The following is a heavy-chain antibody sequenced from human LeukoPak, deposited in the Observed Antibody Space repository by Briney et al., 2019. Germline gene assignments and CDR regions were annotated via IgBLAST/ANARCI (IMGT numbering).Heavy chain of an antibody. V-gene: IGHV3-53*01. J-gene: IGHJ4*02. Sequence: GGSLRLSCAASGFTVSGNYMSWVREAPGKGLGWGSGIYSGGSTYYADSVKGRFTISRDNSKNTLYFQMNSLRAEDTAVYYCAREGGGNSGYHPYYFDYWGQGTLVTVSS. CDR1: GFTVSGNY. D-gene: IGHD4-23*01. CDR2: IYSGGST. CDR3: AREGGGNSGYHPYYFDY.